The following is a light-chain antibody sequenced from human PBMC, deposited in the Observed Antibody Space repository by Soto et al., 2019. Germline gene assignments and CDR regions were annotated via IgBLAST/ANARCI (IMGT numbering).Light chain of an antibody. J-gene: IGKJ1*01. CDR1: QSVSSSY. CDR3: QQYHTSPLT. CDR2: GAS. Sequence: IVLAHSPGTLSFSPGEIATLSFRASQSVSSSYLAWYQQKPGQAPRLLIYGASRRATGIPDRFSGSGSGTDFTLTISRLEPEDFALYYCQQYHTSPLTFGQGTKVDIK. V-gene: IGKV3-20*01.